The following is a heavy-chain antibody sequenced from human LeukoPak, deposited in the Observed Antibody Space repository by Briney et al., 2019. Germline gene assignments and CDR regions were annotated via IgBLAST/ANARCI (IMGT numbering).Heavy chain of an antibody. Sequence: SESLSLTCAVSGGSIRSSFWTWIRQPPGKGLEWIGYIYSDGSTNYNPSLKSRVTMSVDTSKNQLSLKLRSATAADTAVYYCARAKASGGLADNWGQGTLVTVSS. CDR2: IYSDGST. D-gene: IGHD1-26*01. CDR1: GGSIRSSF. CDR3: ARAKASGGLADN. J-gene: IGHJ4*02. V-gene: IGHV4-59*01.